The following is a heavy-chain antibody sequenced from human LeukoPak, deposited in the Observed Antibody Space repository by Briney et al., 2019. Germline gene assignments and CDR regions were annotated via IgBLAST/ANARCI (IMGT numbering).Heavy chain of an antibody. CDR1: GGTFSSYA. CDR3: ARDRSTNWFDP. V-gene: IGHV1-69*13. CDR2: IIPIFDTP. Sequence: ASVKVSCKASGGTFSSYAISWVRQAPGQGLEWMGGIIPIFDTPNYAQRFQGRVTITADESTSTAYMELSSLKSEDTAVYYCARDRSTNWFDPWGQGTLVTVSS. J-gene: IGHJ5*02. D-gene: IGHD3-16*01.